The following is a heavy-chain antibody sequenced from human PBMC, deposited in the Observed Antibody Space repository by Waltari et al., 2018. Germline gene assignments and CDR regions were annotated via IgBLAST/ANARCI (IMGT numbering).Heavy chain of an antibody. CDR3: ARGGYSYGYYYYYYGMDV. CDR2: IIPIFGTA. CDR1: GGTFSSYA. V-gene: IGHV1-69*01. J-gene: IGHJ6*02. Sequence: QVQLVQSGAEVKKPGSSVKVSCKASGGTFSSYAISWVRQAPGQGLEWMGGIIPIFGTANYAQKFQGRVTITADESTSTAYMELSSLRSEDTAVYYCARGGYSYGYYYYYYGMDVWGQGTTVTVSS. D-gene: IGHD5-18*01.